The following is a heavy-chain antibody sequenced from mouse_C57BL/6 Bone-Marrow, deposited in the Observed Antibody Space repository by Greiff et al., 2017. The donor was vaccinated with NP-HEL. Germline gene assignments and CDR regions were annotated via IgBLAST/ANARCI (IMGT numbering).Heavy chain of an antibody. D-gene: IGHD1-1*01. Sequence: EVQLQQSGAELVKPGASVKLSCTASGFNIKDYYMHWVKQRTEQGLEWIGRIDHEDGETKSAPNFQGKATITADTSSNTAYLQLSSLTSKDTAVYYCARDYGSSYGGAMDYWGQGTSVTVSS. CDR2: IDHEDGET. CDR1: GFNIKDYY. V-gene: IGHV14-2*01. CDR3: ARDYGSSYGGAMDY. J-gene: IGHJ4*01.